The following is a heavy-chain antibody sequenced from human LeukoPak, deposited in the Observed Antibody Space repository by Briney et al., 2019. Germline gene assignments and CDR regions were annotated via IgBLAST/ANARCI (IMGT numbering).Heavy chain of an antibody. CDR3: TAMDTAVRADY. CDR1: GFTFSGSA. CDR2: IRSKANSYAT. D-gene: IGHD5-18*01. Sequence: GGSLRLSCAASGFTFSGSAMHWVRQASGKGLEWVGRIRSKANSYATAYAASVKGRFTISRDDSKNTAYLQMNSLKTEDTAVYYCTAMDTAVRADYWGQGTLLTVSS. J-gene: IGHJ4*02. V-gene: IGHV3-73*01.